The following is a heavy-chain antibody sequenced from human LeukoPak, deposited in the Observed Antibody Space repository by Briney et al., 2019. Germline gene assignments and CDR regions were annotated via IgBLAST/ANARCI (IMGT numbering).Heavy chain of an antibody. CDR3: AKAGNIRFDY. J-gene: IGHJ4*02. Sequence: GSLRLSCGASGFTFSSYAMSWVRQAPGKGLEWVSGFSGNGGSTYYADSVKGRFTISRDNSKNTLYLQMTSLRVEDTAVYYCAKAGNIRFDYWGQGTLVTVSS. V-gene: IGHV3-23*01. CDR1: GFTFSSYA. CDR2: FSGNGGST. D-gene: IGHD1/OR15-1a*01.